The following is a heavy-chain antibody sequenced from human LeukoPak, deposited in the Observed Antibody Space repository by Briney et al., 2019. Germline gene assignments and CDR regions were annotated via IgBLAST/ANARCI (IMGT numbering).Heavy chain of an antibody. CDR2: ISYDESNE. CDR3: ARATGDGRHAFDI. J-gene: IGHJ3*02. Sequence: GRSLRLSCAASGFTFSSYGMHWVRQAPGKGLEWVTVISYDESNEYYADSVKGRFTISRDNSKNTLYLQMNSLRAEDTAVYYCARATGDGRHAFDIWGQGTIVTVSS. D-gene: IGHD7-27*01. V-gene: IGHV3-30*03. CDR1: GFTFSSYG.